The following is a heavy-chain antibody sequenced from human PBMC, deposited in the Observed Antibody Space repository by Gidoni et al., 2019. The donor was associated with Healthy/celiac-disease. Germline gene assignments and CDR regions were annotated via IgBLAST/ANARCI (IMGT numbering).Heavy chain of an antibody. Sequence: EVQLVESGGGVVKPGGSLRLSCAAPGFTVSSYGMNWVRQAPGKGVGWVSSMSSSSSSIYYADSVKGRFTISIDNAKTSLYLQMNSLRAEDTAVYYCARDSAASVSVWFDPWGQGTLVTVSS. CDR3: ARDSAASVSVWFDP. J-gene: IGHJ5*02. D-gene: IGHD2-2*01. CDR1: GFTVSSYG. V-gene: IGHV3-21*01. CDR2: MSSSSSSI.